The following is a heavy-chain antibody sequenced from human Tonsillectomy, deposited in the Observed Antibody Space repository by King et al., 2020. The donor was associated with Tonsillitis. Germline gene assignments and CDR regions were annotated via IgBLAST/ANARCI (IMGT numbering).Heavy chain of an antibody. CDR3: ARDQPPYTTSLYYFDH. Sequence: VQLVESGGGLVQSGGSLSLSCAASGFTFTTYWMSWVRQAPGKGLEWVANIKQDGSEIHYVDSVKGRFTISRDNAKNLLFLQMNSLRAEDTAVYYCARDQPPYTTSLYYFDHWGQGTLVTAYS. CDR1: GFTFTTYW. CDR2: IKQDGSEI. V-gene: IGHV3-7*03. D-gene: IGHD3-16*01. J-gene: IGHJ4*02.